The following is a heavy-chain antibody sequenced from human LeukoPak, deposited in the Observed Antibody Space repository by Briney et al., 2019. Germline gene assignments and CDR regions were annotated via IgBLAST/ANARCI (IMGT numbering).Heavy chain of an antibody. Sequence: GGSLRLSCAASGFTFSSYAMSGVRQAPGKGLEWVSAISGSGGSTYYADSVKGRFTISRDNSKNTLYLQMNSLRAEDTAVYHCAKVLSRGYYFDYWGQGTLVTVSS. CDR3: AKVLSRGYYFDY. CDR2: ISGSGGST. CDR1: GFTFSSYA. V-gene: IGHV3-23*01. J-gene: IGHJ4*02.